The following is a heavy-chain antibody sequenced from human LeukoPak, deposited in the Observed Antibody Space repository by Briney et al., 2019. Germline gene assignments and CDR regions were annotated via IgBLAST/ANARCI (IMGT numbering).Heavy chain of an antibody. D-gene: IGHD6-13*01. Sequence: SETLSLNCTVSGGSISSSSYYWGWIRQPPGKGLEWIGSIYYSGSTYYNPSLRSRVTISVDTSKNQFSLKLSSVTAADTAVYYCATHFIAAAEDWFDPWGQGTLVTVSS. CDR2: IYYSGST. J-gene: IGHJ5*02. CDR1: GGSISSSSYY. CDR3: ATHFIAAAEDWFDP. V-gene: IGHV4-39*01.